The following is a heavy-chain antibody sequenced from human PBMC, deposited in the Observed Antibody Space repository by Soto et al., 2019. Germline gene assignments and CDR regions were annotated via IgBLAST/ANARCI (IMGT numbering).Heavy chain of an antibody. D-gene: IGHD3-10*01. V-gene: IGHV3-33*01. CDR3: ARDFQTRAFDY. J-gene: IGHJ4*02. CDR1: GFTFSSYG. CDR2: IWYDGSNK. Sequence: PGGSLRLPCAASGFTFSSYGMHWVRQAPGKGLEWVAVIWYDGSNKYYADSVKGRFTISRDNSKNTLYLQMNSLRAEDTAVYYCARDFQTRAFDYWGQGTLVTVSS.